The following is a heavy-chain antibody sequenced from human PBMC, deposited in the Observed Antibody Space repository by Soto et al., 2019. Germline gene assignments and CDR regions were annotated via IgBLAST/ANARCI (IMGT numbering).Heavy chain of an antibody. J-gene: IGHJ6*03. CDR2: ISWDSRRT. CDR1: GFTFDDYA. CDR3: AKDSGRYHDSGTFYTQYYYYYYMDV. D-gene: IGHD3-10*01. Sequence: GGSLRLSCAATGFTFDDYAMHWVRQVPGKGLEWVSGISWDSRRTGYADSVRGRFTISRDNAKSSLYLQMDSLRAEDTAFYYCAKDSGRYHDSGTFYTQYYYYYYMDVWGKGTTVNVSS. V-gene: IGHV3-9*01.